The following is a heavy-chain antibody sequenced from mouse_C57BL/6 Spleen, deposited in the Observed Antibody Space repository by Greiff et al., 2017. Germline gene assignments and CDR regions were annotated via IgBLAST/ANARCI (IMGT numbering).Heavy chain of an antibody. CDR1: GYAFSSYW. V-gene: IGHV1-80*01. J-gene: IGHJ3*01. D-gene: IGHD2-1*01. CDR2: IYPGDGDT. Sequence: QVHVKQSGAELVKPGASVKISCKASGYAFSSYWMNWVKQRPGKGLEWIGQIYPGDGDTNYNGKFKGKATLTADKSSSTAYMQLSSLTSEDSAVYFCERGGNYEAYWGQGTLVTVSA. CDR3: ERGGNYEAY.